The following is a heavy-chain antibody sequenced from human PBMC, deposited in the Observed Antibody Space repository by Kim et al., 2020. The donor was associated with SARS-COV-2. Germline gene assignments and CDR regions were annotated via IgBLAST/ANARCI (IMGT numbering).Heavy chain of an antibody. V-gene: IGHV1-69*13. Sequence: SVKVSCKASGGTFSSYAISWVRQAPGQGLEWMGGIIPIFGTANYAQKFQGRVTITADESTSTAYMELSSLRSEDTAVYYCAKAHPPVFMVRGADNWFDPWGQGTLVTVSS. CDR1: GGTFSSYA. D-gene: IGHD3-10*01. CDR3: AKAHPPVFMVRGADNWFDP. J-gene: IGHJ5*02. CDR2: IIPIFGTA.